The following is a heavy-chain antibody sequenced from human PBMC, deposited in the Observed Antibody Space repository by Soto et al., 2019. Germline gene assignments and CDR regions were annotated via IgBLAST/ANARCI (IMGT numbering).Heavy chain of an antibody. Sequence: SVKVSCKASGGTFSSYAISWVRQAPGQGLEWMGGIIPIFGTANYAQKFQGRVTITADESTSTAYMELSSLRSEDTAVYYCARDYDSSGYSAHDAFDIWGQGTMVTVSS. CDR3: ARDYDSSGYSAHDAFDI. D-gene: IGHD3-22*01. J-gene: IGHJ3*02. V-gene: IGHV1-69*13. CDR1: GGTFSSYA. CDR2: IIPIFGTA.